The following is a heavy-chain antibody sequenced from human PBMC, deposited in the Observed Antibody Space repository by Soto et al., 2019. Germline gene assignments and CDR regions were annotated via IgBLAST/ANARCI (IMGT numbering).Heavy chain of an antibody. V-gene: IGHV1-3*01. CDR1: GYTFTSYA. J-gene: IGHJ3*02. D-gene: IGHD2-21*01. Sequence: ASVKVSCKASGYTFTSYAMHWVRQAPGQRLEWMGWINAGNGNTKYSQKFQGRVTITRDTSASTAYMELSSLRSEDTAVYYCARVESVVEDEAFDIWGQGTMVTVSS. CDR2: INAGNGNT. CDR3: ARVESVVEDEAFDI.